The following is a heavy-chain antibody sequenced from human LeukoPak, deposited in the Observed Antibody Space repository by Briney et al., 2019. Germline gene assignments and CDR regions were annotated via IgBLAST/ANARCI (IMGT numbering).Heavy chain of an antibody. CDR3: AKAPVTSCRGAFCYPFDY. CDR1: GRSLNEEA. Sequence: QSGGALRLSCTASGRSLNEEAMSGGRQGPGGGRWWGSASSISDDGKWYAESVRGRFTISRDTSKNTVYLQMNSLRVEDAGVYYCAKAPVTSCRGAFCYPFDYWGHGTLVTVSS. J-gene: IGHJ4*01. V-gene: IGHV3-23*01. D-gene: IGHD2-21*01. CDR2: SSISDDGK.